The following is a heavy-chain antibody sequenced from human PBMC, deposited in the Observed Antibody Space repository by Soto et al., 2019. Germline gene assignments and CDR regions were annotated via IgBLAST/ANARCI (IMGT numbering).Heavy chain of an antibody. CDR2: IIPIFGTA. CDR1: GGTFSSYA. V-gene: IGHV1-69*01. J-gene: IGHJ2*01. CDR3: ARAGTLREGYWYFDL. D-gene: IGHD4-17*01. Sequence: QVQLVQSGAEVKKPGSSVKVSCKASGGTFSSYAISWVRQAPGQGLEWMGGIIPIFGTANYAQKFQGRVTIPEEEPTRTAYMELSSLRSEDTAVYYCARAGTLREGYWYFDLWGRGTLVTVSS.